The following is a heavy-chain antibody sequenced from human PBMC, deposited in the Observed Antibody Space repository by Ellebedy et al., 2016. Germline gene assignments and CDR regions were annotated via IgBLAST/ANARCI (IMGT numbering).Heavy chain of an antibody. CDR3: ARDRSPWSSSNEERFDP. CDR2: INPNSGGT. V-gene: IGHV1-2*02. Sequence: ASVKVSXXASGYTFTGYYMHWVRQAPGQGLEWMGWINPNSGGTNYAQKSQGRVTMTRDTSISTAYMELSRLRSDDTAVYYCARDRSPWSSSNEERFDPWGQGTLVTVSS. D-gene: IGHD6-13*01. J-gene: IGHJ5*02. CDR1: GYTFTGYY.